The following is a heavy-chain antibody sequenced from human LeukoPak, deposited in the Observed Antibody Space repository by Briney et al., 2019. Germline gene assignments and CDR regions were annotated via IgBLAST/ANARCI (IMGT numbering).Heavy chain of an antibody. CDR3: ARGYSSSWYYFDY. V-gene: IGHV4-39*07. J-gene: IGHJ4*02. D-gene: IGHD6-13*01. Sequence: PSETLSLTCTVSGGSISSSSYYWGWIRQPPGKGLEWIGSIYYSGSTYYNPSLKSRVTMSVDTSKNQFSLKLSSVTAADTALYYCARGYSSSWYYFDYWGQGTLVTVSS. CDR1: GGSISSSSYY. CDR2: IYYSGST.